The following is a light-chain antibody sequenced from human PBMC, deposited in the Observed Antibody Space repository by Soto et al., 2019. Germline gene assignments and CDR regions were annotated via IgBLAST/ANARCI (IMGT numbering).Light chain of an antibody. CDR1: XXNIGSNT. Sequence: QSVLTQPPSASGTPGQRVTISCXXXXXNIGSNTVNWYQQLPGTAPKLLIYSNNQRPSGVPDRFSGSKSGTSASLAISGLQSEDEADYYCAAWDDSLNGYVFGTGTKVTVL. V-gene: IGLV1-44*01. CDR3: AAWDDSLNGYV. CDR2: SNN. J-gene: IGLJ1*01.